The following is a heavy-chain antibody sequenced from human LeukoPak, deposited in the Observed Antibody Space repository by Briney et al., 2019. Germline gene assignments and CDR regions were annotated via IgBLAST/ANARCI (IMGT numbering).Heavy chain of an antibody. Sequence: GGSLRLSCAASGFTFISYWMSWVRQAPGKGLEWVANIKQDGSEKYYVDSVKGRFTISRDNAKNSLYLQMNSLRAEDTAVYYCERDVPESEIYGSEPCFDYWWQGTLGTVSS. CDR2: IKQDGSEK. CDR3: ERDVPESEIYGSEPCFDY. D-gene: IGHD3-10*01. J-gene: IGHJ4*02. V-gene: IGHV3-7*01. CDR1: GFTFISYW.